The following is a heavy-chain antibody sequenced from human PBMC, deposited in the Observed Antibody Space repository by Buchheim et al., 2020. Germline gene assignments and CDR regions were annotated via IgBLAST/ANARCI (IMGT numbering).Heavy chain of an antibody. J-gene: IGHJ6*02. Sequence: QVQLVESGGGVVQPGRSLRLSCAASGFTFSSYAMHWVRQAPGKGLEWVAVISYDGSNKYYADSVKGRLTISRDNSKNTLYLQMNSLRAEDTAVYYCAREYCSSTSCYAYYYYYGMDVWGQGTT. CDR3: AREYCSSTSCYAYYYYYGMDV. D-gene: IGHD2-2*01. CDR2: ISYDGSNK. CDR1: GFTFSSYA. V-gene: IGHV3-30-3*01.